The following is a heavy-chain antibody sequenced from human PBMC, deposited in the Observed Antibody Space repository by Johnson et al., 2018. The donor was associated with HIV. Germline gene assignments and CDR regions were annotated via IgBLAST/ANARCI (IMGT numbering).Heavy chain of an antibody. CDR1: GFTFSSYT. V-gene: IGHV3-30*18. Sequence: QVQLVESGGGLVQPGRSLRLSCAASGFTFSSYTMHWVRQAPGKGLAWVASISNDGSNKFYAESVKGRFTISRDNSRNTLDLQMSSLRPADTAVYHCVKEGTTVTTFLVYHIWGQGTRVTVSS. D-gene: IGHD4-17*01. J-gene: IGHJ3*02. CDR3: VKEGTTVTTFLVYHI. CDR2: ISNDGSNK.